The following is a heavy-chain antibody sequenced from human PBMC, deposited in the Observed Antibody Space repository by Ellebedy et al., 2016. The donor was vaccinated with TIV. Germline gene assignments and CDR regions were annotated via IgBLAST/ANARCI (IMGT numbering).Heavy chain of an antibody. V-gene: IGHV4-39*01. CDR2: IYYSGST. Sequence: SETLSLXXTVSGGSISSSSYYWGWIRQPPGKGLEWIGSIYYSGSTYYNPSLKSRVTISVDTSKNQFSLKLSSVTAADTAVYYCARGEQWLVRTFDYWGQGTLVTVSS. CDR3: ARGEQWLVRTFDY. J-gene: IGHJ4*02. CDR1: GGSISSSSYY. D-gene: IGHD6-19*01.